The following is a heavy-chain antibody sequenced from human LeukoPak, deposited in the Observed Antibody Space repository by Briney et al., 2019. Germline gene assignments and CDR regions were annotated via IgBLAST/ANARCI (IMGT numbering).Heavy chain of an antibody. CDR2: ISAYNGNT. V-gene: IGHV1-18*04. D-gene: IGHD3-22*01. Sequence: GASVKISCKASGYSFTSYGISWVRQAPGQGLEWMGWISAYNGNTNYAQKLQGRVTMTTDTSTSTAYMELRSLRSDDTAVYYCASSYDSSGYTDYWGQGTLVTVSS. CDR3: ASSYDSSGYTDY. J-gene: IGHJ4*02. CDR1: GYSFTSYG.